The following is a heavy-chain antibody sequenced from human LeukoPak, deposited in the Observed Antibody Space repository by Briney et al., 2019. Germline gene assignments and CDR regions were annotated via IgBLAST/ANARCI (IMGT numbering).Heavy chain of an antibody. V-gene: IGHV1-18*01. CDR3: AKDRWRDGSSSFDN. CDR2: ISTYNGNS. Sequence: ASVTVSRTSSGYTFTIYSINWVRRAPGQGLEWMGWISTYNGNSNYAQKLQGRVTMTTDTSTSTAYMELRSLRSDDTAMYYCAKDRWRDGSSSFDNWGQGTLVTVSS. CDR1: GYTFTIYS. J-gene: IGHJ4*02. D-gene: IGHD6-6*01.